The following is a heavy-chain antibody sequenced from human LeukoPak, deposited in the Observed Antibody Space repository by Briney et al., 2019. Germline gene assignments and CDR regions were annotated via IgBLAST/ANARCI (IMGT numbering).Heavy chain of an antibody. CDR1: GGSFSGYY. J-gene: IGHJ4*02. V-gene: IGHV4-34*01. Sequence: SSETLSLTCAVYGGSFSGYYWSWIRQPPGKGLEWIGEINHSGSTNYNPSLKSRVTISVDTSKNQFSRKLNSLTAADTAVYYCARGQWLDNDWGQGTLVTVSS. CDR3: ARGQWLDND. CDR2: INHSGST. D-gene: IGHD6-19*01.